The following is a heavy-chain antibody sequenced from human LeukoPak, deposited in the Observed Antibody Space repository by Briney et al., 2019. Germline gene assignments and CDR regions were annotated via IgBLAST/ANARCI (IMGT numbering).Heavy chain of an antibody. V-gene: IGHV3-30*18. CDR3: AKDRGYSYGYFDY. CDR1: GFTFSSYG. Sequence: PGGSLRLSCAASGFTFSSYGMHWVRQAPGKGLEWVAVISYDGSNKYYADSVKGRFTISRDNSKNTLYLQINSLRAEDTAVYYCAKDRGYSYGYFDYWGQGTLVTVSS. D-gene: IGHD5-18*01. CDR2: ISYDGSNK. J-gene: IGHJ4*02.